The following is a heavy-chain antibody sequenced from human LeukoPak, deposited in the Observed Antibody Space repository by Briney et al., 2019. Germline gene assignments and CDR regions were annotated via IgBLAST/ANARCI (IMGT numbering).Heavy chain of an antibody. D-gene: IGHD3-22*01. V-gene: IGHV3-23*01. CDR1: GFTFSNST. CDR3: SKDLAPYENGCYYG. CDR2: ITTSGDST. Sequence: GGSLRLSCAASGFTFSNSTLSWVRQAPGKGLEWVSTITTSGDSTYYAVSVKGRFTISRVKSKNSLYLQMNSLRAEDTAVYYCSKDLAPYENGCYYGWGQGTLVTVSS. J-gene: IGHJ4*02.